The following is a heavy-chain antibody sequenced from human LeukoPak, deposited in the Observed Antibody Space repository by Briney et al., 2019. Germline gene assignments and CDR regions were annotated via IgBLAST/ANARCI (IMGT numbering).Heavy chain of an antibody. Sequence: AAVKVSCKVSGYTLTELFIHWVRPAPGKGGAWMGGFDPENGETIYAQKFQGRVNMTEDTSRDTAYMELSSLRAEDPAVYYCSTGTQPSMVRGVYYYYYGMDVWGQGTTVTVSS. CDR3: STGTQPSMVRGVYYYYYGMDV. CDR1: GYTLTELF. V-gene: IGHV1-24*01. D-gene: IGHD3-10*01. J-gene: IGHJ6*02. CDR2: FDPENGET.